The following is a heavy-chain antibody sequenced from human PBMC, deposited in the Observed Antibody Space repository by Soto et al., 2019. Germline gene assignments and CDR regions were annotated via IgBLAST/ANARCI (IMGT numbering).Heavy chain of an antibody. CDR1: GFTFSSYG. CDR2: IWYDGSNK. D-gene: IGHD5-12*01. CDR3: ARVEATIPYYGMDV. J-gene: IGHJ6*02. Sequence: GGSLRLSCAASGFTFSSYGMHWVRQAPGKGLEWVAVIWYDGSNKYYADSVKGRFTISRDNSKNTLYLQMNSLRAEDTAVYYCARVEATIPYYGMDVWGQGTTVTVSS. V-gene: IGHV3-33*01.